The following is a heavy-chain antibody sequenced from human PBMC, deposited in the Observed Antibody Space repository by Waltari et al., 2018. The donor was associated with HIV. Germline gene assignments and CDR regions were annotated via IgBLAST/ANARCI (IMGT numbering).Heavy chain of an antibody. V-gene: IGHV3-9*01. J-gene: IGHJ4*02. CDR2: ISWNGNEI. Sequence: VQLGESGGGLVQTGRSLWLRCAASGFRFKVHAVHWVRQAPGKGLEWVSGISWNGNEIVYADSVKGRFTVSRDNAKNSVYLQMSSLRTEDTAWYYCAKDVLTSGWYHLHDWGQGTLVTVSS. CDR1: GFRFKVHA. D-gene: IGHD6-13*01. CDR3: AKDVLTSGWYHLHD.